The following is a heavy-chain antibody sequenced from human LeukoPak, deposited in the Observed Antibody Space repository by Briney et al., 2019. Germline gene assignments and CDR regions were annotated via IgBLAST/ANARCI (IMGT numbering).Heavy chain of an antibody. D-gene: IGHD7-27*01. CDR1: GFTLSSYS. J-gene: IGHJ3*02. CDR2: ISSSSSYI. Sequence: GGSLSLSCAASGFTLSSYSMNWVRQAPGKGLEWVSSISSSSSYIYYADSVKGRFTISRDNAKNSLYLQMNSLRAEDTAVYYCARARGPGAFDIWGQGTMVTVSS. CDR3: ARARGPGAFDI. V-gene: IGHV3-21*01.